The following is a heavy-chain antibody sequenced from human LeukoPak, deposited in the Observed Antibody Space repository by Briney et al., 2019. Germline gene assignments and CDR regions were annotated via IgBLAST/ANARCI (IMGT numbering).Heavy chain of an antibody. CDR3: ATPRDPANWEPLGAFDI. Sequence: PSGTLSLTCAVSGGSISSSNWWSWVRQPPGKGLEWIGEIYHSGSTNYNPSLKSRVTISVDKSKNQFSLKLSSVTAADTAVYYCATPRDPANWEPLGAFDIWGQGTMVTVST. CDR2: IYHSGST. D-gene: IGHD7-27*01. V-gene: IGHV4-4*02. CDR1: GGSISSSNW. J-gene: IGHJ3*02.